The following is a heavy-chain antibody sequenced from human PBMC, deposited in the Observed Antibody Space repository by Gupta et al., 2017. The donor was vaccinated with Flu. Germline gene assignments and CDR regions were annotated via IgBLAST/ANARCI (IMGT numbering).Heavy chain of an antibody. V-gene: IGHV4-59*01. Sequence: QVQLQESGPGLVKPSETLSLTCTVSGGSISSYYWSWIRQPPGKGLEWIGYIYYSGSTNYNPSLKSRVTISVDTSKNQFSLKLSSVTAADTAVYYCACLSKGYGDRYWYFDLWGRGTLVTVSS. J-gene: IGHJ2*01. CDR2: IYYSGST. D-gene: IGHD4-17*01. CDR1: GGSISSYY. CDR3: ACLSKGYGDRYWYFDL.